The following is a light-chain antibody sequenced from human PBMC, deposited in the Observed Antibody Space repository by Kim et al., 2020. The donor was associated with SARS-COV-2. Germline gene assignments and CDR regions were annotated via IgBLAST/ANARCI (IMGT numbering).Light chain of an antibody. J-gene: IGLJ2*01. CDR2: LDT. Sequence: VPPGQTAPTTCSGNNLDNKVVCVYQQRPGPSPVVVIYLDTKRPSGIPERFSGSNSGNTATLTISGTQAMDEADYYCQAWDTTTVVFGGGTQLTVL. V-gene: IGLV3-1*01. CDR3: QAWDTTTVV. CDR1: NLDNKV.